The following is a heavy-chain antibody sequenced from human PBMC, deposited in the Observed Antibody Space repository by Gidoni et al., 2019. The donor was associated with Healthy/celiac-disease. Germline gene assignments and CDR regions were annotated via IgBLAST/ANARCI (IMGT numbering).Heavy chain of an antibody. V-gene: IGHV3-23*01. CDR3: AKDPGRSSGRGS. Sequence: EVQLLESGGGLVQPGGSLRLSCAASGFTFSSYAMSWVRQAPGKGLEWVSAISCSGGSTYYADSVKGRVTSSRDNSKNTLYLQMNSLRAEDTAVYYCAKDPGRSSGRGSWGQGTLVTVSS. J-gene: IGHJ4*02. D-gene: IGHD6-19*01. CDR1: GFTFSSYA. CDR2: ISCSGGST.